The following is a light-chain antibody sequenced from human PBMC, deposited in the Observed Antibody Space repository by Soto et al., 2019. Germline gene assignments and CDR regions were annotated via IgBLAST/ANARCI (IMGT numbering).Light chain of an antibody. J-gene: IGLJ2*01. V-gene: IGLV2-14*03. CDR1: SSDIGAYNF. Sequence: QSVLTQPASVSGSPGQSITLSCTGTSSDIGAYNFGSWYQQHPGKAPKLMLYDVNIRPSGVSNRFSGSKSGNTASLTISGLQAEDEADYYCTSWTTSTTMIFGGGTKVTVL. CDR2: DVN. CDR3: TSWTTSTTMI.